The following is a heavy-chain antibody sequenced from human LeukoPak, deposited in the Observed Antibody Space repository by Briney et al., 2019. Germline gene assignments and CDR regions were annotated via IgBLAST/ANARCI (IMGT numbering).Heavy chain of an antibody. V-gene: IGHV3-30*03. CDR3: ARGYSVLRDY. Sequence: PGRSLKLSCAASGFTFSGYGMHWVRQAPGKGLEWVAVISYDGHNEYYADSVKGRFTISRDNAKNTLYLQMNSLRAEDTAVYYCARGYSVLRDYWGQGTLVTVSS. CDR1: GFTFSGYG. J-gene: IGHJ4*02. D-gene: IGHD2-15*01. CDR2: ISYDGHNE.